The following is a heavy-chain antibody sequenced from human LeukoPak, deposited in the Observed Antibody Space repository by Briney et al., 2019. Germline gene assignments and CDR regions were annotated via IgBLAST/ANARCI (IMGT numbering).Heavy chain of an antibody. D-gene: IGHD4/OR15-4a*01. CDR2: IKQDGREK. CDR1: GFTFSSYG. Sequence: GESLRLSCAASGFTFSSYGMHWVRQAPGKGLGWVANIKQDGREKNYVDSVKGRFTISRDNAKNSLYLQIYSLRAEDTAVYYCARVANPNTHYYYYYMDVWGKGTTVTVSS. V-gene: IGHV3-7*01. J-gene: IGHJ6*03. CDR3: ARVANPNTHYYYYYMDV.